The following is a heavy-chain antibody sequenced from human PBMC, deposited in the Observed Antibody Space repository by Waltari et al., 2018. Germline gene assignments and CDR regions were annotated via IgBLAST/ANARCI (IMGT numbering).Heavy chain of an antibody. CDR1: GYSISSGYY. D-gene: IGHD6-13*01. CDR2: IYHSGST. Sequence: QVQLQESGPGLVKPSETLSLTCAVSGYSISSGYYWGGIRQPPGKGLEWIGSIYHSGSTYYNPSLKSRVTISVDTSKNQFSLKLSSVTAADTAVYYCARHGWAAAGPRWFDPWGQGTLVTVSS. J-gene: IGHJ5*02. V-gene: IGHV4-38-2*01. CDR3: ARHGWAAAGPRWFDP.